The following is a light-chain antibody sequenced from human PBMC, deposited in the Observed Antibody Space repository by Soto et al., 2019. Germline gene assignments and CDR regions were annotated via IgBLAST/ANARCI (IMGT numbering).Light chain of an antibody. J-gene: IGLJ2*01. CDR2: ANN. V-gene: IGLV1-40*01. CDR1: NSNIGADFD. CDR3: QSYDNSLRASV. Sequence: QSVLMQPPSVSGAPGERVTISCSGSNSNIGADFDVHWYQHVPGTAPKVVIYANNNRPSGVSDRLFGSKSGTSASLAITGLQAEDEAVYYCQSYDNSLRASVFGGGTKLTVL.